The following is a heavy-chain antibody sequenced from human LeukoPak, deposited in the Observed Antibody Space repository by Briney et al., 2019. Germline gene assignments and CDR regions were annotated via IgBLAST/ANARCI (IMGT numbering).Heavy chain of an antibody. Sequence: GGSLRLSCAASGFTFSSYAMHWVRQAPGKGLEWVAVISYDGSNKYYADSVKGRFTISRDNSKNTLYLQMNSLRAEDTAVYYCATVVVIAYAPVWGQGTLVTVSS. CDR3: ATVVVIAYAPV. V-gene: IGHV3-30-3*01. J-gene: IGHJ4*02. CDR1: GFTFSSYA. CDR2: ISYDGSNK. D-gene: IGHD2-21*01.